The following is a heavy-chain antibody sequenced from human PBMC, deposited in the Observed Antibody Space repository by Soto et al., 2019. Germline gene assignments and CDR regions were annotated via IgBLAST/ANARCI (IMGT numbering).Heavy chain of an antibody. CDR1: GYTFTIYD. CDR2: MNPNSGNT. D-gene: IGHD3-16*02. CDR3: AVFHYRDDY. J-gene: IGHJ4*02. Sequence: TSAKVCCKASGYTFTIYDINWVRQDTGQGLEWMGWMNPNSGNTGYAQKFQGRVTMTRDTSISTAYMELSSLRSEDTAVYYCAVFHYRDDYWGQGTLVTVSS. V-gene: IGHV1-8*01.